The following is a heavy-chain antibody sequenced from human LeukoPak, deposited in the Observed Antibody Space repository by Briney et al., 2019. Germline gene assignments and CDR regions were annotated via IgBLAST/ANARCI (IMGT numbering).Heavy chain of an antibody. Sequence: PSQTLSLTCTVSGGSISSGSDYWNSIRQPAGKELEWIGRIYTSGSTNYNPSLKSRVTISIDTSKNQFSLKLSSVTAADTAVYYCARARPAAYYFDYWGQGTLVTVSS. D-gene: IGHD2-2*01. V-gene: IGHV4-61*02. CDR2: IYTSGST. CDR1: GGSISSGSDY. J-gene: IGHJ4*02. CDR3: ARARPAAYYFDY.